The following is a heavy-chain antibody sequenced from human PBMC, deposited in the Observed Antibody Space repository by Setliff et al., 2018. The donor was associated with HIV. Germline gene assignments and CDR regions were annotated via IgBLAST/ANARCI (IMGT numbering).Heavy chain of an antibody. D-gene: IGHD6-19*01. CDR1: SDSISSGSYY. Sequence: LSLTCSVSSDSISSGSYYWSWIRLPAGKGLEWIGQIHPSGSTNYNPSLKIRIPISIDTSKNQFSLKLNSVHATDPAVYYWARRRFGSGRIDPWGQGTLVTVSS. V-gene: IGHV4-61*09. CDR3: ARRRFGSGRIDP. J-gene: IGHJ5*02. CDR2: IHPSGST.